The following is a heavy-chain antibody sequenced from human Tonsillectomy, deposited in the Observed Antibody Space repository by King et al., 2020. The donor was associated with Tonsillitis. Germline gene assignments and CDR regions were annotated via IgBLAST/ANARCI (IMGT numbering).Heavy chain of an antibody. CDR2: ITGNGGST. J-gene: IGHJ3*02. CDR3: AKERIGTYLYVGEALDI. V-gene: IGHV3-23*04. D-gene: IGHD1-26*01. Sequence: VQLVESGGGLIRPGGSLRLSCAASEFTFSSYAMTWVRQAPGKGLEWVSTITGNGGSTFYTGSVKGRFTISRDNSKNTLDLHMDNLRVEDTAIYYCAKERIGTYLYVGEALDIWGQGTMVIVSS. CDR1: EFTFSSYA.